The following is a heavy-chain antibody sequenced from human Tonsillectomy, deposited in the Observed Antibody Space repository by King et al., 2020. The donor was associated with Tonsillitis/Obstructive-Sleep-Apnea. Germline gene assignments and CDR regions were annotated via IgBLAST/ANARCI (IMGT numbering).Heavy chain of an antibody. J-gene: IGHJ4*02. Sequence: VQLVESGGGVVQPGRSLRLSCTASGFTFSSYGMHWVRQAPGKGLEWVAIIWYDGSNTYYADSVKGRFTIARDNSKNTLFLQMNSLRAEETAVYYCARAPNYVWGTPGYWGQGTLVTVSS. CDR3: ARAPNYVWGTPGY. D-gene: IGHD3-16*01. CDR1: GFTFSSYG. V-gene: IGHV3-33*01. CDR2: IWYDGSNT.